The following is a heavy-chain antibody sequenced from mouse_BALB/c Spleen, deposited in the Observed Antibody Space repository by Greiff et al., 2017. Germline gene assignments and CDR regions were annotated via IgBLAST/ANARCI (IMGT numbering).Heavy chain of an antibody. V-gene: IGHV3-2*02. J-gene: IGHJ3*01. CDR1: GYSITSDYA. CDR3: AIEITTGFAY. Sequence: EVQLQQSGPGLVKPSQSLSLTCTVTGYSITSDYAWNWIRQFPGNKLEWMGYISYSGSTSYHPALKSRISITRDTSKNQFFLQLNSVTTEDTVTYYCAIEITTGFAYWGQGTLVTVSA. D-gene: IGHD1-1*01. CDR2: ISYSGST.